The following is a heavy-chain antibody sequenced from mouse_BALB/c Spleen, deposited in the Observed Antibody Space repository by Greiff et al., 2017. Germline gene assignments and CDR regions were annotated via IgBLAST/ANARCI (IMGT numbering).Heavy chain of an antibody. D-gene: IGHD2-1*01. CDR3: ARDASYGNYGAY. V-gene: IGHV7-3*02. CDR2: IRNKANGYTT. Sequence: EVKLVESGGGLVQPGGSLRLSCATSGFTFTDYYMSWVRQPPGKALEWLGFIRNKANGYTTEYSASVKGRFTISRDNSQSILYLQMNTLRAEDSATYYCARDASYGNYGAYWGQGTLVTVSA. J-gene: IGHJ3*01. CDR1: GFTFTDYY.